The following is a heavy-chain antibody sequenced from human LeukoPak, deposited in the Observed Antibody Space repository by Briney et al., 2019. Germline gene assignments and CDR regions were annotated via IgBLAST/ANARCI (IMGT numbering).Heavy chain of an antibody. J-gene: IGHJ4*02. D-gene: IGHD6-19*01. CDR1: GFTFDDYA. CDR2: ISGDGGST. CDR3: AKDRYSSGWEFDY. V-gene: IGHV3-43*02. Sequence: GGSLRLSCAASGFTFDDYAMHWVRQAPGKGLEWVSLISGDGGSTYYADSVKGRFTISRDNSKNSLYLQMYSLGTEDTALYYCAKDRYSSGWEFDYWGQGTLVTVSS.